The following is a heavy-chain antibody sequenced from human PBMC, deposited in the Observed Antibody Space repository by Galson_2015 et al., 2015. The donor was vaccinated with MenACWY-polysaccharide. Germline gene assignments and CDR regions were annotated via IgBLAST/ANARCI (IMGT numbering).Heavy chain of an antibody. CDR3: AGGAGTYRWIDY. D-gene: IGHD1/OR15-1a*01. Sequence: SLRLSCAASGFTFSTYWMNWVRQAPGKGLEWVANIKEDGSEKYYVDSVKGRFTISRDNAKNSLYLQMNSLRADDTAVYYCAGGAGTYRWIDYWGQATLVTVS. V-gene: IGHV3-7*01. CDR2: IKEDGSEK. CDR1: GFTFSTYW. J-gene: IGHJ4*02.